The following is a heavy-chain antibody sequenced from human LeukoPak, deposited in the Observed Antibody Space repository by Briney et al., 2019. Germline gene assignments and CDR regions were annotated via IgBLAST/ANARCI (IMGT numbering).Heavy chain of an antibody. J-gene: IGHJ6*04. CDR2: IKQDGSQK. Sequence: GGSLRLSCAASGFTFSSYWMNWVRQAPGKGLEWVANIKQDGSQKYYVDSVKGRFTISRDNAKNSLYLQMNSLRAEDTAVYYCAHLGITMIEGVWGKGTTVTISS. V-gene: IGHV3-7*01. CDR1: GFTFSSYW. D-gene: IGHD3-22*01. CDR3: AHLGITMIEGV.